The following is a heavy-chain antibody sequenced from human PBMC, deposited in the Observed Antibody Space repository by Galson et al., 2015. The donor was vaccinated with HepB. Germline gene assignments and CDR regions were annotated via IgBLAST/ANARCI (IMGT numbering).Heavy chain of an antibody. CDR2: ISYDGSNK. D-gene: IGHD4-17*01. CDR3: ARGISGTVTANFDY. Sequence: SLRLSCAASGFTFSSYAMHWVCQAPGKGLEWVAVISYDGSNKYYADSVKGRFTISRDNSKNTLYLQMNSLRAEDTAVYYCARGISGTVTANFDYWGQGTLVTVSS. V-gene: IGHV3-30-3*01. J-gene: IGHJ4*02. CDR1: GFTFSSYA.